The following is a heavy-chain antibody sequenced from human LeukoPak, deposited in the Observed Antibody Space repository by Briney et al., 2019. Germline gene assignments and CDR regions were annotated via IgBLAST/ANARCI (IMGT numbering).Heavy chain of an antibody. V-gene: IGHV3-21*01. D-gene: IGHD1-26*01. Sequence: GGSLRLSCAASGFTFCSYSMNWVRQAPGKGLEWVSSIGSSSSYIYYADSVKGRFTISRDNAKNSLYLQMNSLRAEDTAVYYCARLGIVGATDAFDIWGQGTMVTVSS. J-gene: IGHJ3*02. CDR2: IGSSSSYI. CDR3: ARLGIVGATDAFDI. CDR1: GFTFCSYS.